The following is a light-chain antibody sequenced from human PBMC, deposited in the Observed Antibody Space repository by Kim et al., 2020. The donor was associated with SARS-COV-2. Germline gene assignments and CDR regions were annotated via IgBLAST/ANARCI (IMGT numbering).Light chain of an antibody. J-gene: IGLJ2*01. CDR1: SSDVGSYNR. Sequence: GQSVTISGTGTSSDVGSYNRVSWYQQTPGTAPKLRIDEVSNRPSGVPDRFSGSKSGNTASLTISGLQAEDEADYYCSSYTSSSIVVFGGGTQLTVL. CDR3: SSYTSSSIVV. V-gene: IGLV2-18*02. CDR2: EVS.